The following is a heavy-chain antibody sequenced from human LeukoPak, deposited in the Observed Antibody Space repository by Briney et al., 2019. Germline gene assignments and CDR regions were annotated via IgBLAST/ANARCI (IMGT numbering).Heavy chain of an antibody. J-gene: IGHJ4*02. D-gene: IGHD3-10*01. Sequence: SQTLSLTCTVSGGSISIGDYYWSWIRQPPGKGLEWIGYTYHSGSTFYNPSNPSLESRLTITVDTSKNTFSLTLNSVTAADTAVYYCARAHGSPSVRLFDDWGQGTLVTVSS. CDR2: TYHSGST. CDR1: GGSISIGDYY. V-gene: IGHV4-30-4*01. CDR3: ARAHGSPSVRLFDD.